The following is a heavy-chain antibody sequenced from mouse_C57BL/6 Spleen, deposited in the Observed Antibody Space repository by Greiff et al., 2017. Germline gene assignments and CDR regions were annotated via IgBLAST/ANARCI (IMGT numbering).Heavy chain of an antibody. CDR3: ARGDYYGSSHFDY. V-gene: IGHV1-55*01. Sequence: VQLQQPGAELVKPGASVKMSCKASGYTFTSYWITWVKQRPGQGLEWIGDIYPGSGSTNYNEKFKSKVTLTVDTSSSTAYMQLSSLTSEDTAVYYCARGDYYGSSHFDYWGQGTTLTVSS. CDR1: GYTFTSYW. J-gene: IGHJ2*01. D-gene: IGHD1-1*01. CDR2: IYPGSGST.